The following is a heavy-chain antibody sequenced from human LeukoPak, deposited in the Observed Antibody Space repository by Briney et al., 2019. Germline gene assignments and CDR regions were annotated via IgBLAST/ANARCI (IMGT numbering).Heavy chain of an antibody. J-gene: IGHJ6*03. Sequence: PSETLSLTCTVSGGSISSYYWSWIRQPPGKGLEWIGYIYYSGSTNYNPSLKSRVTISVDTSKNQFSLKLSSVAAADTAVYYCAREDYYYMDVWGKGTTVTVSS. CDR2: IYYSGST. CDR3: AREDYYYMDV. V-gene: IGHV4-59*01. CDR1: GGSISSYY.